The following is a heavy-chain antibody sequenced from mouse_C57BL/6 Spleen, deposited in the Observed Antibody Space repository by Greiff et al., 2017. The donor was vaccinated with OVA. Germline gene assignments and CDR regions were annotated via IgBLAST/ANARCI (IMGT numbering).Heavy chain of an antibody. Sequence: VQLQQPGAELVKPGASVKVSCKASGYTFTSYWMHWVKQRPGQGLEWIGRIHPSDSDTNYNQKFKGKATLTVDKSSRTAYMQLSSLTAEDSAVDYCESGDSYFDVWGTGTTVTVSS. CDR3: ESGDSYFDV. CDR2: IHPSDSDT. V-gene: IGHV1-74*01. J-gene: IGHJ1*03. CDR1: GYTFTSYW.